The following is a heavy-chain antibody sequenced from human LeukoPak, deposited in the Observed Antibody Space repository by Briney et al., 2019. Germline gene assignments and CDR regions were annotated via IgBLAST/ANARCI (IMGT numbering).Heavy chain of an antibody. CDR1: GFTFSSYW. D-gene: IGHD5-12*01. CDR3: ARGDWLPLPYAFDH. J-gene: IGHJ4*02. CDR2: IKQDGSEK. V-gene: IGHV3-7*01. Sequence: GGSLRLSCAASGFTFSSYWMSWVRQAPGKGLEWVANIKQDGSEKYYVDSVRGRFTISRDNAKNSLYLQMNSLRAEDTAVYYCARGDWLPLPYAFDHWGQGTLVTVSS.